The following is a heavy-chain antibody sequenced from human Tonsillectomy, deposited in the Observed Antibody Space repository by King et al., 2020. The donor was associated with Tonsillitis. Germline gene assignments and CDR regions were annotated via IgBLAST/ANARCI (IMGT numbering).Heavy chain of an antibody. CDR3: ANSPSIAGTAELWD. Sequence: VQLVESGGGLVQPGGSLRLSCAASGFTFSSYTMTWVRQAPGKGLEWVSDISGSGHTTHYADSVKGRFTISRDNSKNTLYLQMSSLRAEDTAIYFCANSPSIAGTAELWDWGQGILVIVSS. J-gene: IGHJ4*02. V-gene: IGHV3-23*04. CDR1: GFTFSSYT. D-gene: IGHD2-21*01. CDR2: ISGSGHTT.